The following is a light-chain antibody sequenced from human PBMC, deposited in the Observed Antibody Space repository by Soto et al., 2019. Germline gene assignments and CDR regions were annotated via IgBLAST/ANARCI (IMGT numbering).Light chain of an antibody. CDR3: QQYDSSPCT. V-gene: IGKV3-20*01. J-gene: IGKJ3*01. Sequence: EIVLTQSPGTLSLSPGERATLSCRASPSVSSSYLAWYQQKPGQAPSLLIYGASSRATGIPDRFSGSGSGTDFTLTISRLEPADFAVYYCQQYDSSPCTFGPGTKVDIK. CDR1: PSVSSSY. CDR2: GAS.